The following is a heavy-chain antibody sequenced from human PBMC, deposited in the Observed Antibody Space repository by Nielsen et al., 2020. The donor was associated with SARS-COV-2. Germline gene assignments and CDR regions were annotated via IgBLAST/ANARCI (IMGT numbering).Heavy chain of an antibody. CDR3: ARDTAYYYGSGSYSFDY. Sequence: ASVKVSCKASGYTFTSYDINWVRQATGQGLAWMGIINPSGGSTSYAQKFQGRVTMTRDTSTSTVYMELSSPRSEDTAVYYCARDTAYYYGSGSYSFDYWGQGTLVTVSS. D-gene: IGHD3-10*01. CDR1: GYTFTSYD. J-gene: IGHJ4*02. V-gene: IGHV1-46*01. CDR2: INPSGGST.